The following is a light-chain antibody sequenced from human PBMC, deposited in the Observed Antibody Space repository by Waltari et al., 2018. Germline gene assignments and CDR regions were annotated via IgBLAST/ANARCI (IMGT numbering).Light chain of an antibody. CDR2: AAS. CDR3: QNHERLPAT. V-gene: IGKV3-20*01. CDR1: QSVGKY. Sequence: EVVLTQSPGTLSLSPGERAPLSCRASQSVGKYIVWYQQRPGQAPRLLIYAASTRATGIPDRFSGSGSGTDFSLTISRLEPEDFAVYYCQNHERLPATFGQGTKVEI. J-gene: IGKJ1*01.